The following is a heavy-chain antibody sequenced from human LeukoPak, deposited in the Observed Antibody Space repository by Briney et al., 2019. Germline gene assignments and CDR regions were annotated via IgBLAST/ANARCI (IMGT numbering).Heavy chain of an antibody. CDR3: ARLEPSLRGPTFDY. J-gene: IGHJ4*02. CDR1: GYTFTNYY. CDR2: INPSGGGT. V-gene: IGHV1-46*01. Sequence: GASVKVSCKASGYTFTNYYMHWVRQAPGQGLEWMGIINPSGGGTSYAQKFQGRVTMTRDMSTSTVYMELSSLRYEDTAVYYCARLEPSLRGPTFDYWGQGTPVTVSS. D-gene: IGHD4-17*01.